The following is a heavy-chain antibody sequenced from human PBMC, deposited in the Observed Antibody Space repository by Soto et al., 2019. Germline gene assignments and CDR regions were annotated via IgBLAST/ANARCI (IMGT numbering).Heavy chain of an antibody. J-gene: IGHJ6*02. CDR1: GFTFTSSA. D-gene: IGHD6-19*01. CDR2: IVVGSGNT. Sequence: SVEVSCKASGFTFTSSAVQWVRQARGQRLEWIGWIVVGSGNTNYAQKFQERVTITRDMSTSTAYMELSSLRSEDTAVYYCAADPGGSGWYPGVYYYYGMDVWGQGTPVTVSS. V-gene: IGHV1-58*01. CDR3: AADPGGSGWYPGVYYYYGMDV.